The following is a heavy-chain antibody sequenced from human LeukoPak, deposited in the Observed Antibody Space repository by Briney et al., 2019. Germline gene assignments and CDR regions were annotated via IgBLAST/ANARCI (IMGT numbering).Heavy chain of an antibody. CDR2: INAGNGNT. CDR3: VRGRRLRLGELSLSDYYFDY. Sequence: ASVKVSCKASGYTFTSYAMHWVRQAPGQRLEWMGWINAGNGNTKYSQEFQGRVTITRDTSASTAYMELSSLRSEDMAVYYCVRGRRLRLGELSLSDYYFDYWGQGTLVTVSS. J-gene: IGHJ4*02. V-gene: IGHV1-3*03. CDR1: GYTFTSYA. D-gene: IGHD3-16*02.